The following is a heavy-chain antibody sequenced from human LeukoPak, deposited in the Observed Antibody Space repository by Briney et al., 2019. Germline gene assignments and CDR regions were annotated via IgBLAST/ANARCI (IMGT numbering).Heavy chain of an antibody. CDR2: INPNSGGT. V-gene: IGHV1-2*04. CDR1: GYTFTSYG. CDR3: ARDHNYGSGSYDAFDI. D-gene: IGHD3-10*01. Sequence: ASVKVSCKASGYTFTSYGITWVRQAPGQGLEWMGWINPNSGGTNYAQKFQGWVTMTRDTSISTAYMELSRLRSDDTAVYYCARDHNYGSGSYDAFDIWGQGTMVTVSS. J-gene: IGHJ3*02.